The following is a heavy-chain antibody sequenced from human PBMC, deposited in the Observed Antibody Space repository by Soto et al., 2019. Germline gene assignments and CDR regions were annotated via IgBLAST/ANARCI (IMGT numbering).Heavy chain of an antibody. Sequence: SETLSLTCTVAGGSISSYYWSWIRQPPGKGLEWIGYIYYSGSTNYNPSLKSRVTISVDTSKNQFSLKLSSVTAADTAVYYCARTAGSSSWRHWFDPWGQGTLVTVSS. CDR2: IYYSGST. J-gene: IGHJ5*02. CDR3: ARTAGSSSWRHWFDP. D-gene: IGHD6-13*01. CDR1: GGSISSYY. V-gene: IGHV4-59*01.